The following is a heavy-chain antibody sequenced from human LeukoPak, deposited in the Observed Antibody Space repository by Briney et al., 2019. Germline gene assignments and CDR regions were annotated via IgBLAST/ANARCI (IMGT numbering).Heavy chain of an antibody. V-gene: IGHV3-30*03. J-gene: IGHJ4*02. CDR2: ISYDGSNK. CDR1: GFRFRTYN. D-gene: IGHD5-18*01. Sequence: PGGSLRLSCAASGFRFRTYNMHWVRQAPGKGLEWVAVISYDGSNKYYADSVKGRFTISRDNSKNTLYVQMNSLRAEDTAVYYCARGGPGPNRRIQLRPDYWGQGTLVTVSS. CDR3: ARGGPGPNRRIQLRPDY.